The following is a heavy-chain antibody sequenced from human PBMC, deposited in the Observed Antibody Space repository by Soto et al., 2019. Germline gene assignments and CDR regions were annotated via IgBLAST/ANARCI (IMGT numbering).Heavy chain of an antibody. CDR2: INAGNGNT. Sequence: ASVKVSCKASGYTFTSYAMHWVRQAPGQRLEWMGWINAGNGNTKYSQKFQGRVTITRDTSASTAYMELSSLRSEDTAVYYCAREPLYVTGTTVFDYWGQGTLVTVSS. D-gene: IGHD1-7*01. CDR3: AREPLYVTGTTVFDY. CDR1: GYTFTSYA. V-gene: IGHV1-3*01. J-gene: IGHJ4*02.